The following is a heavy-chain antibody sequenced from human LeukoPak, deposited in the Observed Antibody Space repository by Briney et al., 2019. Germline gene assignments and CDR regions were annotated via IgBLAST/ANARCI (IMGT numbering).Heavy chain of an antibody. Sequence: GRSLRLSCAASGFTFINYGMHWVRQAPGKGLEWVAVISYDGTNNYYADSVKGRFTISRDNSKNTLYLQMNSLKTDDTAVYYCANYGDYQYFDYWGQGTPVTVSS. J-gene: IGHJ4*02. V-gene: IGHV3-30*18. CDR2: ISYDGTNN. CDR1: GFTFINYG. D-gene: IGHD4-17*01. CDR3: ANYGDYQYFDY.